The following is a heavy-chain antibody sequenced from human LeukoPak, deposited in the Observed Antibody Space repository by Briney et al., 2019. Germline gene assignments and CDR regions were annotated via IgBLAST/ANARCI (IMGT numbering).Heavy chain of an antibody. CDR2: ISWDGGST. V-gene: IGHV3-43*01. Sequence: GGSLRLSCAAAGFTFDDYTMGWVRQAAGNGLEWVSLISWDGGSTYYADSVKGRFTISRDNSKNSLYLQMNSLTTEATALYYCAKDKSLAVYSSGWPVDYWGKGTLVTVSS. D-gene: IGHD6-19*01. CDR1: GFTFDDYT. J-gene: IGHJ4*02. CDR3: AKDKSLAVYSSGWPVDY.